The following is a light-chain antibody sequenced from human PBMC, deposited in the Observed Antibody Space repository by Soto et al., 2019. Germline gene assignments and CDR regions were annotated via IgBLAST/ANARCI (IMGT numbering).Light chain of an antibody. CDR2: KDT. CDR3: YSAVDKSLVV. Sequence: SYELTQPSSVSVSPGQTARITCSGAVLAKKYARWIQQKPGQAPVLVIYKDTERPSGIPERFSGSSSGTTVTLTISGAQVDDEADFYCYSAVDKSLVVFGGGTKLTVL. V-gene: IGLV3-27*01. J-gene: IGLJ2*01. CDR1: VLAKKY.